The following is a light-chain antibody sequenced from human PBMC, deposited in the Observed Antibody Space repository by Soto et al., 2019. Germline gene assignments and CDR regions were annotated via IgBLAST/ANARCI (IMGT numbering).Light chain of an antibody. J-gene: IGLJ2*01. V-gene: IGLV2-23*01. CDR3: CSYAGSSALL. Sequence: QSALAQPASVSGSPGQSITISCTGISTDVGSHDLVSWYKHPPGKAPKLIIYEGSKRPSGVSNRFSGSKSGNTASLTISWLQAEDEADYYCCSYAGSSALLFGGGTKLTGL. CDR2: EGS. CDR1: STDVGSHDL.